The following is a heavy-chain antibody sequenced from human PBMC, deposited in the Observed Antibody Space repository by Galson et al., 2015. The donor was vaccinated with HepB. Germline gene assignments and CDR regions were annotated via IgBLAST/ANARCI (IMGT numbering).Heavy chain of an antibody. CDR2: ISAYNGNT. Sequence: SVKVSCKASGYTFTSYGISWVRQAPGQGLEWMGWISAYNGNTNYAQKLQGRVTMTTDTSTSTAYMELRSLRSDDTAVYYCARVDKLVRDYYYGMDVWGQGTTVTVSS. V-gene: IGHV1-18*01. J-gene: IGHJ6*02. CDR1: GYTFTSYG. CDR3: ARVDKLVRDYYYGMDV. D-gene: IGHD6-13*01.